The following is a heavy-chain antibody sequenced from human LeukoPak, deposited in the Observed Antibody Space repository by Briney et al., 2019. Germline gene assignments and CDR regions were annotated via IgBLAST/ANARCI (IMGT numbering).Heavy chain of an antibody. CDR1: GFTFSNYL. CDR3: AMALDY. J-gene: IGHJ4*02. Sequence: GGSLRLSCEAAGFTFSNYLMNWVRQAPGKGLEWVSGISHSGGSIYYADSVKGRFTISRDNSKNTLYLQMDRLRVEDTAVYYCAMALDYWGQGTLVTVFS. CDR2: ISHSGGSI. V-gene: IGHV3-23*01.